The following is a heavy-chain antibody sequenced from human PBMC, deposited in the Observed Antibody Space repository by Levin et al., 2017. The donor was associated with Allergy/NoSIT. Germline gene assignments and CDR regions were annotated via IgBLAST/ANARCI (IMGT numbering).Heavy chain of an antibody. CDR1: GFTFSSYW. CDR3: ARVGNYEGFY. J-gene: IGHJ4*02. V-gene: IGHV3-7*01. CDR2: IKEDGSQK. D-gene: IGHD1-7*01. Sequence: GESLKIFCAVSGFTFSSYWMDWVRQAPGKGLEWVASIKEDGSQKYYVDSVKGRFTISRDNPKNSLYLQMNSLRAEDTAVYYCARVGNYEGFYWGQGTLVTVSS.